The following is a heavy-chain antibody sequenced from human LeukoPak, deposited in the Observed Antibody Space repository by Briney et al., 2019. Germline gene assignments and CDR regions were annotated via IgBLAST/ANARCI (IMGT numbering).Heavy chain of an antibody. V-gene: IGHV1-69*13. J-gene: IGHJ4*02. CDR1: GGTFSSYA. Sequence: SVKVSCKASGGTFSSYAISWVRQAPGQGLEWMGGIIPIFGAANYAQKFQGRVTITADESTSTAYIELSSLRSEDTAVYYCARDHYYDSSGYHTEAFDYWGQGTLVTVSS. D-gene: IGHD3-22*01. CDR2: IIPIFGAA. CDR3: ARDHYYDSSGYHTEAFDY.